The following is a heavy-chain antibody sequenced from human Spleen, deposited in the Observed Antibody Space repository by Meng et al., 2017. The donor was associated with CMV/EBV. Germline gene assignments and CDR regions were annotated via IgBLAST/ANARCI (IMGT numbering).Heavy chain of an antibody. D-gene: IGHD6-6*01. J-gene: IGHJ5*02. Sequence: SETLSLTCTVSGGSISRSSYYWSWIRQPPGKGLEWIGSITYSGSTYYNPSLKSRVIMSVDTSKNQFSLKLISVTAADTAVYYCARATREEYSSSSDWFDPWGQGTLVTVSS. CDR2: ITYSGST. CDR1: GGSISRSSYY. CDR3: ARATREEYSSSSDWFDP. V-gene: IGHV4-39*07.